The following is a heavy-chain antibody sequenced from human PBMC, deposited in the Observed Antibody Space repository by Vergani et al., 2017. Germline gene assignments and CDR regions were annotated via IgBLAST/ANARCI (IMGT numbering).Heavy chain of an antibody. CDR1: GYTFTSYG. CDR3: AREEHDYGLLYYYYGMDV. V-gene: IGHV1-2*02. Sequence: QVQLVQSGAEVKKPGASVKVSCKASGYTFTSYGISWVRQAPGQGLEWMGWINPNSGGTHYAQKVQGRVTMTRETSISTAYMERSRLRSDDTAVYYCAREEHDYGLLYYYYGMDVWGQGTTVTVSS. D-gene: IGHD4-17*01. CDR2: INPNSGGT. J-gene: IGHJ6*02.